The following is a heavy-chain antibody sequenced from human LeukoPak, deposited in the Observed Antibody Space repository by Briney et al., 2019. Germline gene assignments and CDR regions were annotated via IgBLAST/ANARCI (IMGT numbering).Heavy chain of an antibody. D-gene: IGHD6-19*01. CDR3: ARVPPGIAVAVTAVDY. V-gene: IGHV1-18*01. CDR2: ISAYNGNT. CDR1: GYTFTSYG. J-gene: IGHJ4*02. Sequence: GASVKVSCKASGYTFTSYGISWVRQAPGQGLEWMGWISAYNGNTNYAQKLQGRVTMTTDTSTSTAYMELRSLRSDDTAVYYCARVPPGIAVAVTAVDYWGQGTLVTVSS.